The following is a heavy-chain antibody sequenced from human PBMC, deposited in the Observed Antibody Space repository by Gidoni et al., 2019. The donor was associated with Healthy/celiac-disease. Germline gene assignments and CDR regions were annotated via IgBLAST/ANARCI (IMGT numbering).Heavy chain of an antibody. V-gene: IGHV4-59*01. D-gene: IGHD6-6*01. J-gene: IGHJ4*02. Sequence: VQLQDSAPGLVKPSETLSLTCTGSGGSISSYYLSWIRQPPGKGLEWIGYIYYSGSTNYNPSLKSRVTISVDTSKNQFSLKLSSVTAADTAVYYCARSEYSSSSGSFDYWGQGTLVTVSS. CDR3: ARSEYSSSSGSFDY. CDR2: IYYSGST. CDR1: GGSISSYY.